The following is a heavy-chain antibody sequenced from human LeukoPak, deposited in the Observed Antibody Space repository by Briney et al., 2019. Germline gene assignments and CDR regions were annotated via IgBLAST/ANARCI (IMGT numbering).Heavy chain of an antibody. CDR2: ISNSGKTI. D-gene: IGHD2-2*01. CDR1: GFTFSSYE. Sequence: PGGSLRLSCAAYGFTFSSYEMNWVRQAPGKGLEWVSYISNSGKTIYYADSVKGRFTISRDNAKNSLYLQMNSLRAEDTAVYYCAKLYRPGYFYYMDVWGKGTTVTVSS. CDR3: AKLYRPGYFYYMDV. V-gene: IGHV3-48*03. J-gene: IGHJ6*03.